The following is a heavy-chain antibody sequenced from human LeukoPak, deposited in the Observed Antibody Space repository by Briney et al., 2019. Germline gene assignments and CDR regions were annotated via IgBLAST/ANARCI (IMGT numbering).Heavy chain of an antibody. Sequence: SETLSLTCAVYGAAFRNYYWSWIRQTPGKRLEWIGEIDHSGATNYNPSLKSRVTISLDTSKNQFSLKLTSVIAADTAVYLCARSGTYQYSSTSDYWGQGTLVTVSS. CDR1: GAAFRNYY. D-gene: IGHD6-13*01. J-gene: IGHJ4*02. V-gene: IGHV4-34*01. CDR3: ARSGTYQYSSTSDY. CDR2: IDHSGAT.